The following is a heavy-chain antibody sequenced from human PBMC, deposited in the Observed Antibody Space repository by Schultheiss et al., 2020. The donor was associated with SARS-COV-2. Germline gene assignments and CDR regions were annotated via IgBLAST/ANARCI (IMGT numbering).Heavy chain of an antibody. Sequence: ASVKVSCKASGYTFTSYDINWVRQATGQGLEWMGWMNPNSGNTGYAQKFQGRVTITADESTSTAYMELSSLRSEDTAVYYCAADMRAIVGATLQIDYWGQGTLVTVSS. J-gene: IGHJ4*02. CDR1: GYTFTSYD. V-gene: IGHV1-8*01. CDR3: AADMRAIVGATLQIDY. D-gene: IGHD1-26*01. CDR2: MNPNSGNT.